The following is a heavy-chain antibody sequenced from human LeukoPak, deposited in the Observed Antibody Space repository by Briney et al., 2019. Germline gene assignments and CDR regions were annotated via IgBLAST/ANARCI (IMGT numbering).Heavy chain of an antibody. CDR1: GFTFIDYD. CDR2: IGIRGDT. CDR3: ARALSGSYYGYFDY. D-gene: IGHD1-26*01. Sequence: PGGSLRLSCAASGFTFIDYDMHWVRQVIGKGLEWVSAIGIRGDTHYSGSVKGRFTISRDNAKNSLYLQMNSLRAEDTAVYYCARALSGSYYGYFDYWGQGTLVTASS. V-gene: IGHV3-13*01. J-gene: IGHJ4*02.